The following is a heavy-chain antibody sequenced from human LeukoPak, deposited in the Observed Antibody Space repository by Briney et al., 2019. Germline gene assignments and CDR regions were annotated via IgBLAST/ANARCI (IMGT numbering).Heavy chain of an antibody. D-gene: IGHD3-3*01. V-gene: IGHV3-30*04. CDR2: ISYDGSNK. CDR1: GFTFSSYA. Sequence: GGSLRLSCAASGFTFSSYAMHWVRQAPGKGLEWVAVISYDGSNKYYADSVKGRFTISRDNSKDTLYLQMNSLRAEDTAVYYCAKDVLRFLEWLCPVDYWGQGTLVTVSS. CDR3: AKDVLRFLEWLCPVDY. J-gene: IGHJ4*02.